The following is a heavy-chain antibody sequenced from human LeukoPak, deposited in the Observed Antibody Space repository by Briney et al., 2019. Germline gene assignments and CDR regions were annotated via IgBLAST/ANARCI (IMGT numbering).Heavy chain of an antibody. V-gene: IGHV3-23*01. CDR2: ISGSGGST. CDR3: AKDLEDTYDSSGYYHTD. D-gene: IGHD3-22*01. Sequence: GGSLRLSCAASGFTFSSYAMHWVRQAPGKGLEWVSAISGSGGSTYYADSVKGRFTISRDNSKNTLYLQMNSLRAEDTAVYYCAKDLEDTYDSSGYYHTDWGQGTLVTVSS. CDR1: GFTFSSYA. J-gene: IGHJ4*02.